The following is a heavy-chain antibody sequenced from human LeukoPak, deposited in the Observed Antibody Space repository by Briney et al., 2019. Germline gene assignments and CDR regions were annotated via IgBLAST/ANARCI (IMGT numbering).Heavy chain of an antibody. Sequence: SWETLSLTCTVSGGSISNYYWSWIRQPPGKGLEWIGYIYYSGSTNYNPSLKSRVTISADTSKNQFSLRLRSVAAADSALYYCARQDDCSGIAFDYWGQGTLVTVSS. CDR1: GGSISNYY. V-gene: IGHV4-59*08. CDR2: IYYSGST. D-gene: IGHD3-22*01. CDR3: ARQDDCSGIAFDY. J-gene: IGHJ4*02.